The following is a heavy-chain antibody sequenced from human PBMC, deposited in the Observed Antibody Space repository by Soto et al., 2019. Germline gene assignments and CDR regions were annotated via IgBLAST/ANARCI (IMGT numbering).Heavy chain of an antibody. J-gene: IGHJ4*02. Sequence: QVQLQQWGAGLLKPSETLSLTCAVYGGSFSGYYWSWIRQPPGKGLEWIGEINHSGSTNYNPSLKSRVTISVDTSKNQFSLKLSSVTAADRAVYYCARGSPITMIVVVSCCYFDYWGQGTLVTVSS. CDR2: INHSGST. V-gene: IGHV4-34*01. D-gene: IGHD3-22*01. CDR1: GGSFSGYY. CDR3: ARGSPITMIVVVSCCYFDY.